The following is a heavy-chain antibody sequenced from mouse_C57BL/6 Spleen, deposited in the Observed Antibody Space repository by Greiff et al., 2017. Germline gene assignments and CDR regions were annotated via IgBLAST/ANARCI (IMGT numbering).Heavy chain of an antibody. CDR3: ARAYGSSWEAY. Sequence: QVQLQQPGAELVRPGSSVKLSCKASGYTFTSYWMDWVKQRPGQGLEWIGNIYPSDSETHYNQKFKDKATLTVDKSSSTAYMQLSSLTSEDSAVYYCARAYGSSWEAYWGQGTLVTVSA. CDR2: IYPSDSET. D-gene: IGHD1-1*01. J-gene: IGHJ3*01. V-gene: IGHV1-61*01. CDR1: GYTFTSYW.